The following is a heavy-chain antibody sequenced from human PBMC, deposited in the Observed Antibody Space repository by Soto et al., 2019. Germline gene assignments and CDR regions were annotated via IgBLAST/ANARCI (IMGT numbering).Heavy chain of an antibody. CDR3: ARDRSEYSSSWHYYHMDV. V-gene: IGHV1-46*03. CDR2: INPSGGST. Sequence: QVQLVQSGAEVKKPGASVKVSCKASGYTFTSYYMHWVRQAPGHWLEWMGIINPSGGSTSYAQKFQGRVTMTRDTSTSTVYMELSSLRSEDTAVYYCARDRSEYSSSWHYYHMDVWGKGTTVTVSS. CDR1: GYTFTSYY. J-gene: IGHJ6*03. D-gene: IGHD6-13*01.